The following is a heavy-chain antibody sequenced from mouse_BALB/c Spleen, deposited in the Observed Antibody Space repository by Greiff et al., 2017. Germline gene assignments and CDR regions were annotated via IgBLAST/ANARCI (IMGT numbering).Heavy chain of an antibody. J-gene: IGHJ4*01. CDR2: ISSGSSTI. V-gene: IGHV5-17*02. CDR3: AREMITDAMDY. CDR1: GFTFSSFG. Sequence: EVKLMESGGGLVQPGGSRKLSCAASGFTFSSFGMHWVRRAPEKGLEWVAYISSGSSTIYYADTVKGRFTISRDNPKNTLFLQMTSLRSEDTAMYYCAREMITDAMDYWGQGTSVTVSS. D-gene: IGHD2-4*01.